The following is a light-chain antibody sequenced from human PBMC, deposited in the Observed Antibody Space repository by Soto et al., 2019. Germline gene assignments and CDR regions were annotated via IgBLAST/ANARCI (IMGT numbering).Light chain of an antibody. CDR3: TSYTNRNTVI. V-gene: IGLV2-14*03. Sequence: QSVLTQPASVSGSPGQSISISCAGTNSDVGGHNFVSWYQQRPGKAPKLLTYDVNNRRATGISPRFSSSQSGNTASLTISGLQADDEADYYCTSYTNRNTVIFGGGTKLTVL. CDR2: DVN. J-gene: IGLJ2*01. CDR1: NSDVGGHNF.